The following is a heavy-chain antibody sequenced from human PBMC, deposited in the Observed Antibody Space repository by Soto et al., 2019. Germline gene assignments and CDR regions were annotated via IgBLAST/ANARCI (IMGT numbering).Heavy chain of an antibody. CDR3: ARERNMASQLIPGDGARMDV. CDR2: IYYSGST. J-gene: IGHJ6*01. D-gene: IGHD6-13*01. V-gene: IGHV4-61*01. CDR1: GGSVSSGSYY. Sequence: QVQLQESGPGLVKPSETLSLTCTVSGGSVSSGSYYWSWIRQPPGKGLEWIGYIYYSGSTNYNPSLESRGTISVDTSKNQFSLKLSTVTAADTAVYYCARERNMASQLIPGDGARMDVWGQGTTVTVSS.